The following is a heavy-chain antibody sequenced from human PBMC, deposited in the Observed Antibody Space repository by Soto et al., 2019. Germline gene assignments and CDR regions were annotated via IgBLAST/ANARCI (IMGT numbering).Heavy chain of an antibody. CDR1: GYTFASYV. CDR2: ISAYNGNT. D-gene: IGHD1-26*01. CDR3: ERDDAELLRATGRYYYYYGMDV. Sequence: QVQLVQSGAEVKKPEASVKVSCKSSGYTFASYVISWVRQAPGPGLEWMGWISAYNGNTNYAQKVQGRVTMTTDPSTSAANMGPRSLRSDDTVVYYCERDDAELLRATGRYYYYYGMDVWGQGTTFTVSS. V-gene: IGHV1-18*01. J-gene: IGHJ6*02.